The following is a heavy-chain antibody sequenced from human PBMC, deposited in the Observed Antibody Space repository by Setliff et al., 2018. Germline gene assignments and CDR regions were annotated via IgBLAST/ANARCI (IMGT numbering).Heavy chain of an antibody. CDR1: GYTFTSYA. V-gene: IGHV1-3*01. J-gene: IGHJ3*02. Sequence: ASVKVSCKASGYTFTSYAMHWVRQAPGQRLEWMGWINAGNGNTKYSQKFQGRVTITADESTSTAYMELSSLRSEDTAVYYCAREEARGYSHGDAFDIWGQGTMVTVSS. CDR2: INAGNGNT. CDR3: AREEARGYSHGDAFDI. D-gene: IGHD5-18*01.